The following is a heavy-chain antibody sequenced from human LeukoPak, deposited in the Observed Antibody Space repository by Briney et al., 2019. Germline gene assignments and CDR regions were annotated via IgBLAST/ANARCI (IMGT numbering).Heavy chain of an antibody. CDR3: AKDRIRMVRGVIHYYYYGMDV. J-gene: IGHJ6*04. Sequence: GRSLRLSCAASGFTFSSYGMHWVRQAPGKGLEWVAVISYDGSNKYYADSVKGRFTISRDNPKNTLYLQMNSLRAEDTAVYYCAKDRIRMVRGVIHYYYYGMDVWGKGTTVTVSS. D-gene: IGHD3-10*01. V-gene: IGHV3-30*18. CDR1: GFTFSSYG. CDR2: ISYDGSNK.